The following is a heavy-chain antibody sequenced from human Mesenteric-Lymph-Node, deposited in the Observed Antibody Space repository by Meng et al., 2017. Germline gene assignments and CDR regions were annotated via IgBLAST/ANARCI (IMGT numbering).Heavy chain of an antibody. CDR2: VYHSGTT. CDR1: GDSISSDIW. CDR3: ATQESRDGHNPY. J-gene: IGHJ4*02. Sequence: QVPLQESGPGLVKPSGTLSLTCTVSGDSISSDIWWSWVRQPPGKGLEWIGEVYHSGTTNYNPSLKSRVTISMGKSNNQLSLKLNSVTAADTAVYYCATQESRDGHNPYWGQGTLVTVSS. D-gene: IGHD5-24*01. V-gene: IGHV4-4*02.